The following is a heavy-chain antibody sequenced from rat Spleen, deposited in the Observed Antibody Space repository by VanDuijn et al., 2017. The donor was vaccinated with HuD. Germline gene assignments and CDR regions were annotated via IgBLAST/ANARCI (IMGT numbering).Heavy chain of an antibody. D-gene: IGHD3-1*01. Sequence: EVQLVESGGGLVQPGRSLKLSCAASGFTFSDYNMAWVRQAPKKGLEWVASISYDGSSTYYRDSVKGRFTISRDNAKSTLYLQMDSLRSEDTATYYCTTDRPPWGQGVMVTVSS. J-gene: IGHJ2*01. V-gene: IGHV5-20*01. CDR1: GFTFSDYN. CDR2: ISYDGSST. CDR3: TTDRPP.